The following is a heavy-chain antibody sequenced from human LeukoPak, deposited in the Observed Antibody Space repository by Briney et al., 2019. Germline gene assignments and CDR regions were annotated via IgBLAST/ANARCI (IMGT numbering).Heavy chain of an antibody. CDR1: GGSISSYY. CDR2: IYYSGST. Sequence: SSETLSLTCTVSGGSISSYYWSWIRQPPGKGLEWIGYIYYSGSTNYNPSLKSRVTISVDTSKNQFSLKLSSVTAADTAVYYCARDFYDFWSGPGGSHYGMDVWGQGTTVTVSS. D-gene: IGHD3-3*01. CDR3: ARDFYDFWSGPGGSHYGMDV. J-gene: IGHJ6*02. V-gene: IGHV4-59*01.